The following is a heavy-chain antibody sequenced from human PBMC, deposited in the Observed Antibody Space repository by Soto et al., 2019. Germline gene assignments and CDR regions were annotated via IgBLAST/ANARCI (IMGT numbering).Heavy chain of an antibody. CDR2: IIPIFGTA. Sequence: QVQLVQSGAEVKKPGSSVKVSCKASGGTFSSYAISWVRQAPGQWLEWMGGIIPIFGTANYAQKFQGRVTITADESTSTAYMELSSLRSEDTAVYYCARDHYYGSGPGRVWFDPWGQGTLVTVSS. CDR1: GGTFSSYA. D-gene: IGHD3-10*01. CDR3: ARDHYYGSGPGRVWFDP. V-gene: IGHV1-69*01. J-gene: IGHJ5*02.